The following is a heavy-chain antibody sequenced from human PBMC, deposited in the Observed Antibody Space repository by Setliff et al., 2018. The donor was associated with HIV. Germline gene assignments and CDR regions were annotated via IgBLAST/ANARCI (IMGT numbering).Heavy chain of an antibody. J-gene: IGHJ4*02. CDR2: INHSGST. CDR1: GESFSAYF. D-gene: IGHD6-19*01. CDR3: ATGITVAPDY. V-gene: IGHV4-34*01. Sequence: SETLSLTCAVYGESFSAYFRSWIRQPPGKGLEWIGLINHSGSTNYNPSLKSRVTISLGTSKNQFSLKMTSVTAADTAVYYCATGITVAPDYWGQGSLVTV.